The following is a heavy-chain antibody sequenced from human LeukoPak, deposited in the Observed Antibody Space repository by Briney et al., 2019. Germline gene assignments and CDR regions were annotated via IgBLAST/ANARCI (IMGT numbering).Heavy chain of an antibody. D-gene: IGHD3-22*01. Sequence: PSETLSLTCTVSGGSISSYYWSWIRQPPGKGLEWIGYIYYSGSTNYNPSLKSRVTISVDTSKNQFSLKLSSVTAADTAVYYCARAPVYYYDSSGYYGVWFDPWGQGTLVTVSS. J-gene: IGHJ5*02. CDR1: GGSISSYY. V-gene: IGHV4-59*01. CDR2: IYYSGST. CDR3: ARAPVYYYDSSGYYGVWFDP.